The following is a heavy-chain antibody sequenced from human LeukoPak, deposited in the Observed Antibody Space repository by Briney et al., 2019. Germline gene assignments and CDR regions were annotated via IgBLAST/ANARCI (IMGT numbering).Heavy chain of an antibody. V-gene: IGHV4-4*07. J-gene: IGHJ5*02. CDR1: GGSISSYY. CDR3: AREGYSYGSNWFDP. CDR2: IYTSGST. Sequence: PSETLSLTCTVSGGSISSYYWSWIRQPAGKGLEWIGRIYTSGSTNHNPSLKSRVTISVDTSKNQFSLKLSSVTAADTAVYYCAREGYSYGSNWFDPWGQGTLVTVSS. D-gene: IGHD5-18*01.